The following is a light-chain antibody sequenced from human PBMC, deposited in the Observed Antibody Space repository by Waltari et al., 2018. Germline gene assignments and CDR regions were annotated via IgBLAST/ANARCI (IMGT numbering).Light chain of an antibody. CDR2: WAS. V-gene: IGKV4-1*01. J-gene: IGKJ4*01. Sequence: DIVMTPSPESLAVSLGERATIRCKTSESDLYSSNNKNHLAWYQQKPGQPPRLLLYWASTRESGVPDRFIGSGSETDFTLTVTSLQAEDVAVYYCQQYYNTPLTFGGGTKVEVK. CDR1: ESDLYSSNNKNH. CDR3: QQYYNTPLT.